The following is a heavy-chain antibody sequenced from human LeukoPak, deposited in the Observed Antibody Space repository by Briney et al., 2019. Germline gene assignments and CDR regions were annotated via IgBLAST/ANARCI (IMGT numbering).Heavy chain of an antibody. J-gene: IGHJ4*02. Sequence: GGSLRLSCAASGFTVSSYSMNWVRQAAGEGRGWVSSISSSSSYIYYAASVKGRFNLSRDTAKNSLYLQMHTLRAADTAVYYWARDCSSTSCYSYSGPGTLVTVSS. D-gene: IGHD2-2*01. CDR1: GFTVSSYS. CDR2: ISSSSSYI. V-gene: IGHV3-21*01. CDR3: ARDCSSTSCYSY.